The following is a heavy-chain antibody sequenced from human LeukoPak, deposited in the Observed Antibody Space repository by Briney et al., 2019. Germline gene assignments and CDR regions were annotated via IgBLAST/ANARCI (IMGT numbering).Heavy chain of an antibody. D-gene: IGHD3-16*01. V-gene: IGHV4-39*07. CDR3: ARDTTHGDYNPNDY. CDR2: VSYSGSI. CDR1: AASPIRSIYY. J-gene: IGHJ4*02. Sequence: SETLSLTCSVSAASPIRSIYYWGWIRQTPEKGLEWIGSVSYSGSIYYNPSLKSRVTISVDSSKNHFSLKLSSVTAADTAVYYCARDTTHGDYNPNDYWGQGTLVTVSS.